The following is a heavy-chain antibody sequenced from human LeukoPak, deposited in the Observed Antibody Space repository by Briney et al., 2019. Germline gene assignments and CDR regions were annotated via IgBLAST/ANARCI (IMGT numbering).Heavy chain of an antibody. Sequence: SEPLSLPCTVSGGSLSSYYWSWLRQPAGKGLEWIGRFHTSGNSTYNPSLKSRVPMAVGTSKNQFSLKVRSVTAADTAVYYCTSGRVTGYFDLWGRGTLVTVSS. CDR2: FHTSGNS. V-gene: IGHV4-4*07. CDR1: GGSLSSYY. CDR3: TSGRVTGYFDL. J-gene: IGHJ2*01. D-gene: IGHD3-10*01.